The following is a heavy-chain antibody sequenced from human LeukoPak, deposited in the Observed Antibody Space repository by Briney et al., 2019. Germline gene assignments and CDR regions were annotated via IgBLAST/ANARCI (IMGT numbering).Heavy chain of an antibody. CDR1: GFTFANYA. J-gene: IGHJ4*02. D-gene: IGHD3-16*01. CDR3: AKERGISYTYEFDY. CDR2: ISGSGSNT. V-gene: IGHV3-23*01. Sequence: GGSLRLSCAASGFTFANYAMTWVRQAPGKGLDWVSLISGSGSNTYYADSVQGRFTISRDNSRNTLYLQMSSLRAEDTAIYYCAKERGISYTYEFDYWGQGALVTVSS.